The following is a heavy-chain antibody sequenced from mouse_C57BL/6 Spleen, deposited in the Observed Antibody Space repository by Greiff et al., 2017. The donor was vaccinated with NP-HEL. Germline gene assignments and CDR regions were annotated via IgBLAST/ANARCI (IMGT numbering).Heavy chain of an antibody. D-gene: IGHD1-1*01. J-gene: IGHJ2*01. CDR2: IHPNSGST. Sequence: VQLQQPGAELVKPGASVKLSCKASGYTFTSYWMHWVKQRPGQGLEWIGMIHPNSGSTNYNEKFKSKATLTVDKSSSTAYMQLSSLTSEDSAVYYCARSHYYGSSYVNFDYWGQGTTLTVSS. V-gene: IGHV1-64*01. CDR1: GYTFTSYW. CDR3: ARSHYYGSSYVNFDY.